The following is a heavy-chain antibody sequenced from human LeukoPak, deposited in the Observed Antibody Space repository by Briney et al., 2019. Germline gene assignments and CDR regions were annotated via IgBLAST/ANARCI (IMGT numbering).Heavy chain of an antibody. D-gene: IGHD1-14*01. CDR2: IYYSGST. J-gene: IGHJ3*02. CDR1: GGSISSGDYY. V-gene: IGHV4-30-4*01. CDR3: ARNHPQGAGAFDI. Sequence: SETLSLTCTVSGGSISSGDYYWSWIRQPPGKGLEWIGYIYYSGSTYYNPSLKSRVTISVDTSKNQFSLKLSSVTAADTAVYYCARNHPQGAGAFDIWGQGTMVTVSS.